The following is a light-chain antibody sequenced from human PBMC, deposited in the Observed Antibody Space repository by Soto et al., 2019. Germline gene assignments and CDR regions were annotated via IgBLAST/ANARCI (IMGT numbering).Light chain of an antibody. J-gene: IGKJ2*01. CDR1: QSISPW. CDR2: RAS. V-gene: IGKV1-5*03. Sequence: DIQMTQSPSTLSAYVGERVTITCRASQSISPWLAWYQKKPGKAPNLLIYRASNLQTGVPSRFSGSGSGTEFTLTINSLQPDDFATYYCQQYRGRPYTFGQGTELEIE. CDR3: QQYRGRPYT.